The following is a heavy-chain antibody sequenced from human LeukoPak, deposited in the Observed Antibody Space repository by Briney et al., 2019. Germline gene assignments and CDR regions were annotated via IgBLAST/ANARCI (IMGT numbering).Heavy chain of an antibody. CDR3: TTDEDWNYARKDV. J-gene: IGHJ6*02. CDR1: GYTFNYAW. V-gene: IGHV3-15*04. CDR2: TVSEIDGGTT. D-gene: IGHD1-7*01. Sequence: PGGSLRLSCAASGYTFNYAWMSWVRQVPGKGLEWVGQTVSEIDGGTTDYATPVKGRFTISRDDSKSTLYLQMNSLKIEDTAVYYCTTDEDWNYARKDVWGQGATVIVSS.